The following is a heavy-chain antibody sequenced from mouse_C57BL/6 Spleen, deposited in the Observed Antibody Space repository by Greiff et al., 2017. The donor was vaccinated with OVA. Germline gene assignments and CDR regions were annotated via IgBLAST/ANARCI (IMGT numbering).Heavy chain of an antibody. CDR1: GYTFTSYW. V-gene: IGHV1-50*01. J-gene: IGHJ4*01. CDR2: IDPSDSYT. D-gene: IGHD1-1*02. CDR3: ALYGGY. Sequence: QVQLQQPGAELVKPGASVKLSCKASGYTFTSYWMQWVNQRPGQGLEWIGEIDPSDSYTNYNQKFKGKATLTVDTSSSTAYMQLSSLTSEDSAVYYCALYGGYWGQGTSVTVSS.